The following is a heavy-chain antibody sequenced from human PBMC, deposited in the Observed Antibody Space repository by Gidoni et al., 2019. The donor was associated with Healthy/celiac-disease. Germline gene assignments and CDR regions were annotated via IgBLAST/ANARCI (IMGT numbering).Heavy chain of an antibody. J-gene: IGHJ3*02. CDR1: GGSISSYD. CDR2: IYTSGST. V-gene: IGHV4-4*07. D-gene: IGHD3-3*01. Sequence: QVQLQESGPGLVKPSETLSLTCTVSGGSISSYDWSWIRQPAGKGLEWIGRIYTSGSTNYNPSLKSRVTMSVDTSKNQFSLKLSSVTAADTAVYYCASSSYYDFWSGYAFDIWGQGTMVTVSS. CDR3: ASSSYYDFWSGYAFDI.